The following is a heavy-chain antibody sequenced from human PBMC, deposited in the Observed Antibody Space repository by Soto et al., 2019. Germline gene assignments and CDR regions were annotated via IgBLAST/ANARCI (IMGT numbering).Heavy chain of an antibody. V-gene: IGHV1-69*01. Sequence: QVQLVQSGAEVQKPGSSVKVSCKASGGTFSSYSINWVRQAPGQGLEWMGEIIPIFGTANYAQKFQGRVTITADESTSTAYMELSSLRSEDTAVYYCARDGGRHSVGIDYWGQGTLVTVSS. CDR3: ARDGGRHSVGIDY. CDR2: IIPIFGTA. J-gene: IGHJ4*02. D-gene: IGHD1-26*01. CDR1: GGTFSSYS.